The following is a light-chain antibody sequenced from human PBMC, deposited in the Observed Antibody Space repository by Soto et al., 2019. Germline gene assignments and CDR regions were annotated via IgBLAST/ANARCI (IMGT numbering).Light chain of an antibody. Sequence: DSQMTQSPSSLSASVGDRVTITCRASQDITNYLNWYRQIPGKAPELLIYGASNLETGVPSRLSGSGSWTNFTFTISSMQPEDMATYYCQQYDNLPPDTFGQGTKLEI. J-gene: IGKJ2*01. CDR1: QDITNY. CDR3: QQYDNLPPDT. V-gene: IGKV1-33*01. CDR2: GAS.